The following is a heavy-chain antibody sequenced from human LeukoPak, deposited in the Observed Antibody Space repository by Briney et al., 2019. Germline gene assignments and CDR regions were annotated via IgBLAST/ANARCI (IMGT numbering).Heavy chain of an antibody. V-gene: IGHV3-11*03. CDR1: RFTFSDYN. J-gene: IGHJ4*02. D-gene: IGHD1-26*01. Sequence: GCPRLSCAPSRFTFSDYNMSSISQTPGKRLQRSSYISSRTYTNYTDSVTGRFTISRDNTKKTMYLQMNSLRAEHTAGYHRARISGSYVFEHWGQGTLVTVSS. CDR3: ARISGSYVFEH. CDR2: ISSRTYT.